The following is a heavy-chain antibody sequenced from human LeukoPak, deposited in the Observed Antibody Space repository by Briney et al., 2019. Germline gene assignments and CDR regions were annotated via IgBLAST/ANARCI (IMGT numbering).Heavy chain of an antibody. Sequence: GGSLRLSCAASGFTFDDYAMHWVRQAPGKGLEWVSGISWNSGSIGYAVSVKGRFTISRDNAKNSLYLQMNSLRAEDTALYYCAKELRGFDYWGQGTLVTVSS. J-gene: IGHJ4*02. CDR2: ISWNSGSI. CDR3: AKELRGFDY. D-gene: IGHD4-17*01. CDR1: GFTFDDYA. V-gene: IGHV3-9*01.